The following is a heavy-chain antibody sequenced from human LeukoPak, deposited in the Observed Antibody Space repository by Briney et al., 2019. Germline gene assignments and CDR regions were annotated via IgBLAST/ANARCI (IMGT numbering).Heavy chain of an antibody. CDR1: GFTFSSYW. Sequence: GGSLRLSCAASGFTFSSYWMNWVRQAPGKGLEWVANIKQDGSDKYYVDSVKGRFTISRDNARNSLYLQMNSLRAEDTAIYYCARRGPYFDYWGQGILVTVSS. CDR2: IKQDGSDK. J-gene: IGHJ4*02. D-gene: IGHD3-10*01. V-gene: IGHV3-7*01. CDR3: ARRGPYFDY.